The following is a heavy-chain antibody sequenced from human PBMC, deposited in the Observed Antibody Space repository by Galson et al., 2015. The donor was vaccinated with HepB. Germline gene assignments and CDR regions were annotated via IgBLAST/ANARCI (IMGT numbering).Heavy chain of an antibody. CDR3: TREVAIVDFWSGTYYYMDV. V-gene: IGHV1-18*01. J-gene: IGHJ6*03. CDR1: GFTLTSYG. CDR2: ISGSIANT. Sequence: SCEASGFTLTSYGMTWVRQAPGQGLEWLASISGSIANTYYAQSVKGRVTMTTDTSKSTSYMELNSLRSDDTAVYYCTREVAIVDFWSGTYYYMDVWGQGTLVTVSS. D-gene: IGHD3-3*01.